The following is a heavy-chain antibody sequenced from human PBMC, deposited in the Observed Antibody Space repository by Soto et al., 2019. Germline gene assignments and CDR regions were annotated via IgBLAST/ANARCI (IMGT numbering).Heavy chain of an antibody. D-gene: IGHD3-10*01. Sequence: PGGSLRLSCAASGFTFSSYGMHWVRQAPGKGLEWVAVIWYDGSNKYYADSVKGRFTISRDNSKNTLYLQMNSLRAEDTAVYYCARDPYYYGSGNYYYYMDVWGKGTTVTVSS. CDR3: ARDPYYYGSGNYYYYMDV. CDR1: GFTFSSYG. V-gene: IGHV3-33*01. CDR2: IWYDGSNK. J-gene: IGHJ6*03.